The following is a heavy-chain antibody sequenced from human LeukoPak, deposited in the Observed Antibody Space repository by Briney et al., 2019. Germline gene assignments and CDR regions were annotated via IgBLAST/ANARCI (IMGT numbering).Heavy chain of an antibody. CDR3: ARDPAGIAAAGLDY. V-gene: IGHV3-30-3*01. D-gene: IGHD6-13*01. CDR2: ISYDGSNK. J-gene: IGHJ4*02. CDR1: GFTFSSYA. Sequence: GGSLRLSCAASGFTFSSYAMHWVRQAPGKGLEWVAVISYDGSNKYYADSVKGRFTISRDNSKNTLYLQTNSLRAEDTAVYYCARDPAGIAAAGLDYWGQGTLVTVSS.